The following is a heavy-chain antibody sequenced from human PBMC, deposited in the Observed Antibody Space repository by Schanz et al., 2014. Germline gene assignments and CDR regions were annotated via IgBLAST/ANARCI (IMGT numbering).Heavy chain of an antibody. CDR1: GYTFTSDS. Sequence: QVQLVQSGAEVKKPGSSVKVSCKASGYTFTSDSMHWVRQAPGQGLEWMGMINPSGGSTTYAQKLQGRVTMTTDTSTNTAYMELSSLTSEDTAVHYCARGRGCYDYWGQGTLVTVSS. CDR3: ARGRGCYDY. CDR2: INPSGGST. J-gene: IGHJ4*02. D-gene: IGHD2-21*01. V-gene: IGHV1-46*01.